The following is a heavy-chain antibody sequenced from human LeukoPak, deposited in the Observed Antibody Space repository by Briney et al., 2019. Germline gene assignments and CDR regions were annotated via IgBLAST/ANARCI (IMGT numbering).Heavy chain of an antibody. CDR3: ASAGHGSGSYYYYYTDV. V-gene: IGHV1-69*13. D-gene: IGHD3-10*01. CDR2: IIPIFGTA. Sequence: GASVKVSCKASGGTFSSYAISWVRQAPGQGLEWMGGIIPIFGTANYAQKFQGRVTITADESTSTAYMELSSLRSEDTAVYYCASAGHGSGSYYYYYTDVWGKGTTVTVSS. J-gene: IGHJ6*03. CDR1: GGTFSSYA.